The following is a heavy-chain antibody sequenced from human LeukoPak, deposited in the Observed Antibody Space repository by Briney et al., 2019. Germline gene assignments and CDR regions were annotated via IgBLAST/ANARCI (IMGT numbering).Heavy chain of an antibody. CDR2: MYHTGST. D-gene: IGHD4-17*01. V-gene: IGHV4-38-2*02. CDR1: GYSMSSGYY. CDR3: ARTNHDYGDYGVDP. J-gene: IGHJ5*02. Sequence: SETLSLTCTVSGYSMSSGYYWGWIRQPPERGLEWIGSMYHTGSTYYNPSLKSRVTISVDTSKNQFYLKLSSVTAADTAVYYCARTNHDYGDYGVDPWGQGTLVTVSS.